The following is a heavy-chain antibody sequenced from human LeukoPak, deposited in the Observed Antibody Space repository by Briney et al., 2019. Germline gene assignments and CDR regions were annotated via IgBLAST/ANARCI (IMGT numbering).Heavy chain of an antibody. CDR2: MSPNSGNT. CDR3: ARVRSGSYFLGRYAFDI. V-gene: IGHV1-8*01. J-gene: IGHJ3*02. Sequence: ASVKVSCKASGYTFSSYDINWVRQATGQGLEWMGWMSPNSGNTGYAQKFQGRVTMTRNTSITTAYMELSSLRSEDTAVYYCARVRSGSYFLGRYAFDIWAQGTMVTVSS. CDR1: GYTFSSYD. D-gene: IGHD1-26*01.